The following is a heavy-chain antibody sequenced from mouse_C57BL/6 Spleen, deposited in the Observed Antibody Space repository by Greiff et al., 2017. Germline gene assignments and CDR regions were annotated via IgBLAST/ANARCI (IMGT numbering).Heavy chain of an antibody. V-gene: IGHV1-53*01. Sequence: QVQLQQPGTELVKPGASVKLSCKASGYTFTSYWMHWVKQRPGQGLEWIGNINPSNGGTNYNEKFKSKATLTVDKSSSTAYMQLSSLTSEDSAVYYCERDSHYYGSTLYAMDYWGQGTSVTVSS. CDR3: ERDSHYYGSTLYAMDY. CDR1: GYTFTSYW. J-gene: IGHJ4*01. D-gene: IGHD1-1*01. CDR2: INPSNGGT.